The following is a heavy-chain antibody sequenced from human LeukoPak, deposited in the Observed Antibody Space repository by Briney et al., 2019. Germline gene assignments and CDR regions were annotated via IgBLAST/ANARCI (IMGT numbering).Heavy chain of an antibody. CDR2: ISSSSSYI. V-gene: IGHV3-21*01. J-gene: IGHJ4*02. Sequence: GGSLRLSCAASGFTFSSYSMNWVRQAPGKGLEWVSSISSSSSYIYYADSVKGRFTISRDNSKNTLYLQMNSLRAEDTAVYYCARDPHGGSCLDYWGQGTLVTVSS. CDR1: GFTFSSYS. CDR3: ARDPHGGSCLDY. D-gene: IGHD1-26*01.